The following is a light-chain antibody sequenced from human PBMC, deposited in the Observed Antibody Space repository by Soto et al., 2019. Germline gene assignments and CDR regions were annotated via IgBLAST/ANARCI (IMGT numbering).Light chain of an antibody. V-gene: IGLV2-14*03. CDR1: SSDVDGYNY. Sequence: QSVLTQPASVSGSPGQSIAISCTGTSSDVDGYNYVSWYQHHPGKAPKLMIYDVSSRPSGVSNRFSGSKSGNTASLTISGLQADDEADYYCISYTTISTYVFGTGTKVTVL. J-gene: IGLJ1*01. CDR3: ISYTTISTYV. CDR2: DVS.